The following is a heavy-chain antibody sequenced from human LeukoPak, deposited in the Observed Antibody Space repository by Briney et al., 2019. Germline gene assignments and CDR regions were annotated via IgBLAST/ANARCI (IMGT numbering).Heavy chain of an antibody. V-gene: IGHV1-69*04. CDR2: IIPILGIA. CDR3: ARSRDGYNFYYFDY. CDR1: GGTFSSYA. D-gene: IGHD5-12*01. J-gene: IGHJ4*02. Sequence: SVKVSCKASGGTFSSYAISWVRQAPGQGLEWMGRIIPILGIANYAQKFQGRVTITADKSTSTAYMKLSSLRSEDTAVYYCARSRDGYNFYYFDYWGQGTLVTVSS.